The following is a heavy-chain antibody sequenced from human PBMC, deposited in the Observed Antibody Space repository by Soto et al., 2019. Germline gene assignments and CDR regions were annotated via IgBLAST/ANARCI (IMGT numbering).Heavy chain of an antibody. J-gene: IGHJ4*02. Sequence: SETLSLTCTVSGGSISSGGYYWSWIRQHPGKGLEWIGYIYYSGSTYYNPSLKSRVTISVDTSKNQFSLKLSSVTAADTAVYYCARDWGGGRYFDSWGQGTLVTVSS. CDR3: ARDWGGGRYFDS. D-gene: IGHD2-15*01. CDR1: GGSISSGGYY. CDR2: IYYSGST. V-gene: IGHV4-31*03.